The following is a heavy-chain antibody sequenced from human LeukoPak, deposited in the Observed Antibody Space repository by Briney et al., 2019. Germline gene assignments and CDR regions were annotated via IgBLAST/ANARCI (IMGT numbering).Heavy chain of an antibody. CDR1: GYTFTGYY. CDR3: ARTSFLANWGRDYFDY. Sequence: GASVKVSCKASGYTFTGYYMHWVRQAPGQGLEWMGWINPNSGGTNYAQKFQGRVTMTRDTSISTAYMELSRLRSDDTAVYYCARTSFLANWGRDYFDYWGQGTLVTVSS. D-gene: IGHD7-27*01. J-gene: IGHJ4*02. V-gene: IGHV1-2*02. CDR2: INPNSGGT.